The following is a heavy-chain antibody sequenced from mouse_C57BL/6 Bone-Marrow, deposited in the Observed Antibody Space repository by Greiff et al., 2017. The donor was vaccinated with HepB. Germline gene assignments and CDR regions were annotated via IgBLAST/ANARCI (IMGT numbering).Heavy chain of an antibody. CDR1: GYTFTSYW. Sequence: VQLQQPGAELVKPGASVKLSCKASGYTFTSYWMQWVKQRPGQGLEWIGEIDPSDSYTNYNQKFKGKATLTVDTSSSTAYMQLSSLTSEDSAVYYCARQRFYGSSYVDYWGQGTSLTVSS. V-gene: IGHV1-50*01. J-gene: IGHJ2*02. D-gene: IGHD1-1*01. CDR2: IDPSDSYT. CDR3: ARQRFYGSSYVDY.